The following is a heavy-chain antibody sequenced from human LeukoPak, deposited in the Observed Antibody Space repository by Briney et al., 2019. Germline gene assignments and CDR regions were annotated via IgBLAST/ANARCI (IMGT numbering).Heavy chain of an antibody. CDR3: ARAANYYYYYGMDV. CDR1: GYTFTSYG. CDR2: ISAYNGNT. J-gene: IGHJ6*02. V-gene: IGHV1-18*01. Sequence: ASVQVSCKASGYTFTSYGISWVRQAPGQGLEWMGWISAYNGNTNYAQKLQGRVTMTTDTSTSTAYMELRSLRSDDTAVYYCARAANYYYYYGMDVWGQGTTVTVSS.